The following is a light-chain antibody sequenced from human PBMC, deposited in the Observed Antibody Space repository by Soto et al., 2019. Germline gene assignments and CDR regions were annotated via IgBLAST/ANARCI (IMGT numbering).Light chain of an antibody. CDR1: QTISFW. Sequence: DIQMTQSPSTLSASVGDKVTITCRASQTISFWLAWYQQKPGKAPKLLIYDASSLESGGPSRFRGSGSGTEFTLTISSLQPDDFATYYCQQYNSYLFTFGPGTKVDIK. V-gene: IGKV1-5*01. CDR2: DAS. CDR3: QQYNSYLFT. J-gene: IGKJ3*01.